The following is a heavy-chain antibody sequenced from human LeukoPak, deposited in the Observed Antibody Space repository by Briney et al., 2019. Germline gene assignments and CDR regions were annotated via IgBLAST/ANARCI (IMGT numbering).Heavy chain of an antibody. J-gene: IGHJ4*02. CDR3: ARGYYYHSSGSFDY. Sequence: GGSLRLSCAPSGFTVSGSYMSWVRQAPGKGLEWVSVIYSGGNTYYADSVKGRFTISRDNSKNTLFLQMNSLKAEDTALYYCARGYYYHSSGSFDYWGQGTLVTVSS. V-gene: IGHV3-53*01. CDR1: GFTVSGSY. CDR2: IYSGGNT. D-gene: IGHD3-22*01.